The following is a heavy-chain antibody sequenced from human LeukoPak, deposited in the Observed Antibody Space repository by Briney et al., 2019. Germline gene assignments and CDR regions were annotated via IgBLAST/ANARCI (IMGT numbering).Heavy chain of an antibody. CDR3: ARDRGESSSWYFGY. Sequence: PSETLSLTCTVSGGSISSYYWSWIRQPPGEGLEWIRYIYYSGSTNYNPSLKSRVTISVDTSKNQFSLKLSSVTAADTAVYYCARDRGESSSWYFGYWGQGTLVTVSS. J-gene: IGHJ4*02. D-gene: IGHD6-13*01. CDR1: GGSISSYY. V-gene: IGHV4-59*01. CDR2: IYYSGST.